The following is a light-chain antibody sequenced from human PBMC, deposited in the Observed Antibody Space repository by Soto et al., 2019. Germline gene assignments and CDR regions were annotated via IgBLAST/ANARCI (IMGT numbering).Light chain of an antibody. CDR1: SSDVGSYNL. V-gene: IGLV2-23*02. CDR2: EVS. Sequence: QSVLTQPASVSGSPGQSITISCTGTSSDVGSYNLVSWYQQHPGKAPKLMIYEVSKRPSGVSNRFSGSKSGNTASLTISGLQAEDEADYYCYSYAGSSTLHAVFGGGTQLTVL. CDR3: YSYAGSSTLHAV. J-gene: IGLJ7*01.